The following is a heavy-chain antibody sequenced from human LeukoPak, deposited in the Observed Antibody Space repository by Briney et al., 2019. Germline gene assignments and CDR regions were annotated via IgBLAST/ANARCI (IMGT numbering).Heavy chain of an antibody. Sequence: PWGALRLSGAVSGLTFSSSWMDWIRQAPGKGLEWVASINPDGNKKYSADSVKGRFTISRDNAENSLYLQMNSLRVEDTAFYYCARDLAYSRLDYWGQGMLVTVSS. CDR3: ARDLAYSRLDY. D-gene: IGHD5-18*01. CDR2: INPDGNKK. V-gene: IGHV3-7*01. J-gene: IGHJ4*02. CDR1: GLTFSSSW.